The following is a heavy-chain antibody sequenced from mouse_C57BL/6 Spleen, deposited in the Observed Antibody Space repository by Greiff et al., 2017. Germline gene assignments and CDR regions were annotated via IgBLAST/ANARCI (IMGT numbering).Heavy chain of an antibody. CDR3: ARGDSRGHYYAMDY. CDR2: IYPGSGST. V-gene: IGHV1-55*01. CDR1: GYTFTSYW. D-gene: IGHD1-1*01. J-gene: IGHJ4*01. Sequence: VQLKQPGAELVKPGASVKMSCKASGYTFTSYWITWVKQRPGQGLEWIGDIYPGSGSTNYNEKFKSKATLTVDTSSSTAYMQLSSLTSEDSAVYYCARGDSRGHYYAMDYWGQGTSVTVSS.